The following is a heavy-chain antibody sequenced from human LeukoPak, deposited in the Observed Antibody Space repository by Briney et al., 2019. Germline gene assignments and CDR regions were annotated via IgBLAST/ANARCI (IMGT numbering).Heavy chain of an antibody. V-gene: IGHV5-51*01. CDR3: ARRYYYDSSGYYSY. J-gene: IGHJ4*02. D-gene: IGHD3-22*01. CDR2: IYPGDSDT. CDR1: GYSFTNYW. Sequence: GESLKISCKSSGYSFTNYWIGWVRQMPGKGLEWMGIIYPGDSDTRYSPSFQGQVTISADKSISTAYLQWSSPKASDTAMYYCARRYYYDSSGYYSYWGQGTLVTVSS.